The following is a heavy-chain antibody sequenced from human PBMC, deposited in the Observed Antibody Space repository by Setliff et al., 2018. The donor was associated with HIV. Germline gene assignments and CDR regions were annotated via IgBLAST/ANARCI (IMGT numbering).Heavy chain of an antibody. CDR1: GGSFSGYH. Sequence: SETLSLTCAVYGGSFSGYHWSWIRQSPGKGLEWIGEINHSGSTNYNPSLKSRVTISVDTSKNQFSLKLTSVTASDTAVYYCARAAAGNTGPFDLWGQGSPVTVSS. J-gene: IGHJ4*02. CDR3: ARAAAGNTGPFDL. CDR2: INHSGST. V-gene: IGHV4-34*01. D-gene: IGHD4-17*01.